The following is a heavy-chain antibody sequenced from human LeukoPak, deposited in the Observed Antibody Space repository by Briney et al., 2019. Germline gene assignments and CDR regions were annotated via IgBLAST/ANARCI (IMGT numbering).Heavy chain of an antibody. J-gene: IGHJ4*02. Sequence: GESLKISCKGSGYSFTSYWIGWVRQLPGKGLEWVGIIYTGDSDTTYSPSFQGQVTISADKSISTAYLQWSSLKASDTAMYYCARGQSLYFFDYWGQGTLVTVSS. CDR1: GYSFTSYW. V-gene: IGHV5-51*01. CDR2: IYTGDSDT. CDR3: ARGQSLYFFDY.